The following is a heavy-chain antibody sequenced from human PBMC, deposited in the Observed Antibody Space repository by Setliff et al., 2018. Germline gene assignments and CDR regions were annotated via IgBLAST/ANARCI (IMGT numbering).Heavy chain of an antibody. CDR1: GYTFTSYD. Sequence: ASVKVSCKASGYTFTSYDINWVRQATGQGLEWMGWMNPNSGNTGYAQKFQGRVTMTRNTSISKAYMELSSLRSEDTAVYYRARAELLWFGGFDPWGQGTLVTVSS. D-gene: IGHD3-10*01. CDR2: MNPNSGNT. CDR3: ARAELLWFGGFDP. J-gene: IGHJ5*02. V-gene: IGHV1-8*02.